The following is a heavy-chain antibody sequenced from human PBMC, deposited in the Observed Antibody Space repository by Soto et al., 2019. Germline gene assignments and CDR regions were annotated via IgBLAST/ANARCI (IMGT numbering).Heavy chain of an antibody. CDR3: ARGLWDLDFFDY. CDR1: EFTFSNSA. J-gene: IGHJ4*02. D-gene: IGHD1-26*01. Sequence: PGGSLRLSCVASEFTFSNSAMAWVRQAPGKGLEWVSVIHTGGSTFYADSVKGRFTISRDNSKNTVNLQMNNLRVEDTAVYYCARGLWDLDFFDYWGQGTLVTVSS. CDR2: IHTGGST. V-gene: IGHV3-66*01.